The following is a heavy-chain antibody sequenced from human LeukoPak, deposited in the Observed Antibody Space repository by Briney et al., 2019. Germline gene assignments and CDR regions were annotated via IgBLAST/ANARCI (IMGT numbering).Heavy chain of an antibody. D-gene: IGHD3-3*01. CDR3: AKRRGFFGRGMDV. CDR2: ISGSGGST. Sequence: GGSLRLSRAASGFAFSSYAMSWVRQAPGKGLEWVSAISGSGGSTYYADSVKGRFTISRDNSKNTLYLQMNSLRAEDTAVYYCAKRRGFFGRGMDVWGQGTTVTVSS. CDR1: GFAFSSYA. J-gene: IGHJ6*02. V-gene: IGHV3-23*01.